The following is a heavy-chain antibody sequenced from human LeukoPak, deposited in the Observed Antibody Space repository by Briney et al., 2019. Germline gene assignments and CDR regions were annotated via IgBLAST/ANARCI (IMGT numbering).Heavy chain of an antibody. CDR1: GGSFSGYY. Sequence: SQTMSITCAVYGGSFSGYYWSWIRQPPGKRLEWIGEINHNGSTNYNPSLKSRVTISVDTSKNQFSLKLSSVTAADTAVYYCARDRVGQQLVGRKYYYYYMDVWGKGTTVTISS. CDR3: ARDRVGQQLVGRKYYYYYMDV. V-gene: IGHV4-34*01. J-gene: IGHJ6*03. D-gene: IGHD6-13*01. CDR2: INHNGST.